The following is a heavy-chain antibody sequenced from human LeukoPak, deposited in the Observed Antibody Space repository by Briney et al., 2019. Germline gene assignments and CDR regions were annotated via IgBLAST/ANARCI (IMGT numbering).Heavy chain of an antibody. Sequence: SVKVSCKASGGTFSSYAISWVRQAPGQGLEWMGRIIPILGIANYAQKFQGRVTITADKSTSTAYMELSSLRSEDTAVYYCASYRVVVTAEDAFDIWGQGTMVTVSS. V-gene: IGHV1-69*04. D-gene: IGHD2-21*02. CDR2: IIPILGIA. CDR3: ASYRVVVTAEDAFDI. J-gene: IGHJ3*02. CDR1: GGTFSSYA.